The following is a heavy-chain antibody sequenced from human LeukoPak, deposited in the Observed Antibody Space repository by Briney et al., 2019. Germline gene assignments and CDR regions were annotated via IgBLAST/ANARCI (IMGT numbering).Heavy chain of an antibody. D-gene: IGHD1-26*01. CDR3: ARGSSGSYLFDY. Sequence: GGSLRLSCAASGFTVSSNHMSWVRQAPGKGLEWVSVIYSGGSTYYADSVKGRFTISRDNSKNTLYLQMNSLRAEDTAVCYCARGSSGSYLFDYWGQGTLVTVSS. CDR1: GFTVSSNH. CDR2: IYSGGST. J-gene: IGHJ4*02. V-gene: IGHV3-66*01.